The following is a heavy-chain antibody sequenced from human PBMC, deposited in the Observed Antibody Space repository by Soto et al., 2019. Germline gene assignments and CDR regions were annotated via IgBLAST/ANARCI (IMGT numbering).Heavy chain of an antibody. CDR1: GLTVSSNY. CDR2: FHSGGAT. D-gene: IGHD3-10*01. Sequence: GGSLRLSCAVSGLTVSSNYMSWVRQAPGKGLEWLSVFHSGGATYYADSVKGRFTISRDNSKNTLYLQMNSLRAEDTAVYYCESGFYDSGSYDHWGQGTLVTVSS. CDR3: ESGFYDSGSYDH. V-gene: IGHV3-66*01. J-gene: IGHJ4*02.